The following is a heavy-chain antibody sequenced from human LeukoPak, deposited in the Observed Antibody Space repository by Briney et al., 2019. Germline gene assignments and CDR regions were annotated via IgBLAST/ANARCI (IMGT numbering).Heavy chain of an antibody. CDR2: ISSSGTTI. J-gene: IGHJ4*02. V-gene: IGHV3-48*03. CDR1: GFTFSSYE. D-gene: IGHD3-9*01. CDR3: AREDYDISTGYYTFYFDY. Sequence: GSLRLSCAASGFTFSSYEMNWVRQAPGKGLEWVSYISSSGTTIYYADSVKGRFTISRDNAKNSLYLQMNSLRAEDTAIYYCAREDYDISTGYYTFYFDYWGQGTLVTASS.